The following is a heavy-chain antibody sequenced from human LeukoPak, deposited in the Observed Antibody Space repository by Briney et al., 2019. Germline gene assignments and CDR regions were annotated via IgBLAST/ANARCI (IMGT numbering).Heavy chain of an antibody. CDR1: GGSITSGHY. J-gene: IGHJ5*02. CDR2: IYHSGST. V-gene: IGHV4-38-2*02. D-gene: IGHD3-10*01. Sequence: SQTLSLTCTVSGGSITSGHYWGWIRQPPGKGLEWIGTIYHSGSTFYNPSLKSRVTISVDPSKNQFSLKLSSVIVADTAVYYCARDQDYYGSGSYGPDHWGQGNLVTVSS. CDR3: ARDQDYYGSGSYGPDH.